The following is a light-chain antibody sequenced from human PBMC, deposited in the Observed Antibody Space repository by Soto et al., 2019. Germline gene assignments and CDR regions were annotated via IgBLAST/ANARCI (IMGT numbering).Light chain of an antibody. CDR3: QQYGSSST. J-gene: IGKJ1*01. CDR2: GSS. Sequence: EIVLTQSPGTLSLSPGERATLSCRASQSVSSSYLAWYQQKPGQAPRPLIYGSSSRPTGIPDKFSGRRSGTAFTSPKSRLEPEVFAVYYGQQYGSSSTFGQGPKV. CDR1: QSVSSSY. V-gene: IGKV3-20*01.